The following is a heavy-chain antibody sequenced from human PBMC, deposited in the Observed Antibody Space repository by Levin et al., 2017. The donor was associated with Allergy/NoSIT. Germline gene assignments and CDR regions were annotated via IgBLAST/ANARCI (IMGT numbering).Heavy chain of an antibody. D-gene: IGHD1-26*01. CDR3: ARHLKSGSYYYYFDY. CDR1: GYSFTSYW. V-gene: IGHV5-51*01. CDR2: IYPGDSDT. Sequence: GGSLRLSCKGSGYSFTSYWIGWVRQMPGKGLEWMGIIYPGDSDTRYSPSFQGQVTISADKSISTAYLQWSSLKASDTAMYYCARHLKSGSYYYYFDYWGQGTLVTVSS. J-gene: IGHJ4*02.